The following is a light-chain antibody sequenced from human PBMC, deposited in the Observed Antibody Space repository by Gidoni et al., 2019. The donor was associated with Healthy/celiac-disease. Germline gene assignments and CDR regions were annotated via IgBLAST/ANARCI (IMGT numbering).Light chain of an antibody. Sequence: DIQMPQSPSSLSASVGDRVTITCRASQSISSYLNWYQQKQGKAPKLLVYAASSLQSRVPSRFSGSGSGTDFTLTISSLQPEEFATYYCQQSYSTPCSFGQGTKLEIK. V-gene: IGKV1-39*01. CDR3: QQSYSTPCS. CDR1: QSISSY. J-gene: IGKJ2*04. CDR2: AAS.